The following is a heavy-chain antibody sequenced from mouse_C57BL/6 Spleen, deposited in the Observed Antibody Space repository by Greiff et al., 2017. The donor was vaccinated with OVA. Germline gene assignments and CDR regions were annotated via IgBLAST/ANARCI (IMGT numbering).Heavy chain of an antibody. J-gene: IGHJ4*01. V-gene: IGHV5-4*01. CDR2: ISDGGSYT. Sequence: EVKLVESGGGLVKPGGSLKLSCAASGFTFSSYAMSWVRQTPEKRLEWVATISDGGSYTYYPDNVKGRFTISRDNAKNNLYLQMSHLKSEDTAMYYCARDRGVTSYYAMDYWGQGTSVTVSS. D-gene: IGHD2-5*01. CDR3: ARDRGVTSYYAMDY. CDR1: GFTFSSYA.